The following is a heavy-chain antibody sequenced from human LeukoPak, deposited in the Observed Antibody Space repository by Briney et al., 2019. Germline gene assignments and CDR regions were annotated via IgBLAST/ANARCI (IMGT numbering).Heavy chain of an antibody. CDR1: GGSISSYY. Sequence: SSETLSLTCTVSGGSISSYYRSWIRQPAGKGLEWIGRIYTSGSTNYNPSLKSRVTMSVDTSKNQFSLKLSSVTAADTAVYYCAREYYYGSGSSFAFDIWGQGTMVTVSS. CDR2: IYTSGST. D-gene: IGHD3-10*01. V-gene: IGHV4-4*07. CDR3: AREYYYGSGSSFAFDI. J-gene: IGHJ3*02.